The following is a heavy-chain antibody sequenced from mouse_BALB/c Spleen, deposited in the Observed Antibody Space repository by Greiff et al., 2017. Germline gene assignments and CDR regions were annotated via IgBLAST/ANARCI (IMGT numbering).Heavy chain of an antibody. CDR1: GFTFSSFG. D-gene: IGHD1-1*01. CDR2: ISSGSSTI. Sequence: EVKVVESGGGLVQPGGSRKLSCAASGFTFSSFGMHWVRQAPEKGLEWVAYISSGSSTIYYADTVKGRFTISRDNPKNTLFLQMTSLRSEDTAMYYCARYYGSPYYFDYWGQGTTLTVSS. CDR3: ARYYGSPYYFDY. J-gene: IGHJ2*01. V-gene: IGHV5-17*02.